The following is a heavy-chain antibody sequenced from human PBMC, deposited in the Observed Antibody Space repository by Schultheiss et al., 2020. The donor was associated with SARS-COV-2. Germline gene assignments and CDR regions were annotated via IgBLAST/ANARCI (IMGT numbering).Heavy chain of an antibody. D-gene: IGHD6-25*01. CDR1: GFTFSNSD. J-gene: IGHJ5*02. CDR3: AKDLGSSNWFDP. Sequence: GGSLRLSCAASGFTFSNSDMNWVRQAPGKGLEWVGRIKSKTDGGTTDYAAPVKGRFTISRDDSKNTLYLQMNSLRAEDTAVYYCAKDLGSSNWFDPWGQGTLVTVSS. CDR2: IKSKTDGGTT. V-gene: IGHV3-15*01.